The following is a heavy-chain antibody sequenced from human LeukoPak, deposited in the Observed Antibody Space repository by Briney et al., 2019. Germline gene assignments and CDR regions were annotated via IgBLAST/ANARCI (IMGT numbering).Heavy chain of an antibody. CDR3: VPRPTTERY. Sequence: GGSLRLSCAASAFTLSSYEMNWVRQAPGKGLEWVSYISSSGSTIYYADSVKGRFTISRDNAKNSLYLQMNSLRAEDTAVYYCVPRPTTERYWGHGTLVTVSS. CDR2: ISSSGSTI. D-gene: IGHD4-11*01. V-gene: IGHV3-48*03. J-gene: IGHJ4*01. CDR1: AFTLSSYE.